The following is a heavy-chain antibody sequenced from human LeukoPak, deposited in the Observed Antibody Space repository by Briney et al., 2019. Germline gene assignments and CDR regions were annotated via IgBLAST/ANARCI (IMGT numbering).Heavy chain of an antibody. D-gene: IGHD6-19*01. Sequence: SETLSLTCSVSGHSISGIHHWGWIRQPPGKGLEWIGSVFYSGTTYYNPSFKSRLTISADTSKNQFSLRLTSVTAADTAVYYCARAEKAVTGTLDYWGQGTLITVSS. J-gene: IGHJ4*02. V-gene: IGHV4-38-2*02. CDR1: GHSISGIHH. CDR2: VFYSGTT. CDR3: ARAEKAVTGTLDY.